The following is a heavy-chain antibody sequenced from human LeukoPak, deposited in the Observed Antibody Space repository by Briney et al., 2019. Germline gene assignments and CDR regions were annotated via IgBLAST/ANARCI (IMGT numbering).Heavy chain of an antibody. CDR2: ISGNSVST. J-gene: IGHJ4*02. CDR1: GFTFSSYA. D-gene: IGHD5-12*01. V-gene: IGHV3-23*01. Sequence: GGSLRLSCAASGFTFSSYAMSWVRQAPGKGLEWVSGISGNSVSTYYADSVKGRFTISRDNSKNTLFLQMSSLRAEDTAVYYCAKVSSGYDPGFDYWGQGTLVTVSS. CDR3: AKVSSGYDPGFDY.